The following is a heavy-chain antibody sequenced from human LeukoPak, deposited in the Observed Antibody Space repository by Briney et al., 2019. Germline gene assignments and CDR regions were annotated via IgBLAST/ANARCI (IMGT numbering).Heavy chain of an antibody. CDR1: GASISNSY. Sequence: PSETPSLTCTVSGASISNSYWSWIRQSPGKGLEWIGYVHYTGGTNYNPSLKSRATISVDTSKNQFSLKLSPVTAADTAMYYCARGYFDAIGYSNPFDWWGQGALVTVPS. J-gene: IGHJ4*02. CDR2: VHYTGGT. D-gene: IGHD3-22*01. CDR3: ARGYFDAIGYSNPFDW. V-gene: IGHV4-59*01.